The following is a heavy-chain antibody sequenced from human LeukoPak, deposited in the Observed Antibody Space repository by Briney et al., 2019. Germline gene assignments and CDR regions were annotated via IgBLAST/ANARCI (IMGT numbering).Heavy chain of an antibody. CDR1: GGSISSGDYY. Sequence: SETLSLTCTVSGGSISSGDYYWSWIRQPPGKGLEWIGYIYYSGSTYYNPSLKSRVTISVDTSKNQFSLRLSSVTAADTAVYYCARGLWFGELLGWGQGTLVTVSS. V-gene: IGHV4-30-4*01. CDR2: IYYSGST. D-gene: IGHD3-10*01. J-gene: IGHJ4*02. CDR3: ARGLWFGELLG.